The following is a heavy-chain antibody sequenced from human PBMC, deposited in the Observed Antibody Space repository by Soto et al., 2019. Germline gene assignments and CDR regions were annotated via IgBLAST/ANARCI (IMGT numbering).Heavy chain of an antibody. V-gene: IGHV1-8*01. CDR2: MNPNTGNT. CDR3: AREITGKFPN. D-gene: IGHD1-20*01. Sequence: QVQLVQSGAEVKKPGASVKVSCKASGYTFTSYDINWVRQATGQGLEGMGWMNPNTGNTGYAQKFPGRVTMSRNTARSTAYTELSSLRSEDTAVYYCAREITGKFPNWGQGNLVTVSS. J-gene: IGHJ4*02. CDR1: GYTFTSYD.